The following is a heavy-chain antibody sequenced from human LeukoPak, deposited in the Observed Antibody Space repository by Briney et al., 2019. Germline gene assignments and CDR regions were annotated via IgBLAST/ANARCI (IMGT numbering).Heavy chain of an antibody. V-gene: IGHV1-46*01. Sequence: ASVKVSCKASGYTFTSYYMHWVRQAPGQGLEWMGIINPSGGSTSYAQKFQGRVTMTRDTSTSTVYMELSSLRSEDTAVYYCARDLAYYDFWSGYYKVGNFDYWGQGTLVTVSS. D-gene: IGHD3-3*01. CDR3: ARDLAYYDFWSGYYKVGNFDY. J-gene: IGHJ4*02. CDR1: GYTFTSYY. CDR2: INPSGGST.